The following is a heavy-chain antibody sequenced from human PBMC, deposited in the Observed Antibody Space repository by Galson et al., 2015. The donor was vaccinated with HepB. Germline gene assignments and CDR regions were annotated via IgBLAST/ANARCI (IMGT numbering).Heavy chain of an antibody. D-gene: IGHD3-10*01. CDR1: GLIFSSYS. CDR3: ASAPWYYYGSGSVYYFDY. J-gene: IGHJ4*02. V-gene: IGHV3-48*01. Sequence: SLRLSCAASGLIFSSYSMNWVRQAPGKGLEWVSYISSSSSTIYYTDSVKGRFTISRDNAKNSLYLQMNSLGAEDTAVYYCASAPWYYYGSGSVYYFDYWGQGTLVTVSS. CDR2: ISSSSSTI.